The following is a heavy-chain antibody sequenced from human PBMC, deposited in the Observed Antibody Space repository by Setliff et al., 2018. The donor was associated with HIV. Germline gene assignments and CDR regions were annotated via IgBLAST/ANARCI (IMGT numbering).Heavy chain of an antibody. CDR3: ARDRLTYYFDY. J-gene: IGHJ4*02. CDR1: GGSINTYY. D-gene: IGHD3-22*01. V-gene: IGHV4-4*07. CDR2: FYTSGST. Sequence: SETLSLTCTVSGGSINTYYWSWIRQPAGKGLEWIGRFYTSGSTNYNPSLKSRVTMSVDTSKNQFSLKLSSVTAADTSVYYCARDRLTYYFDYWGQGILVTVSS.